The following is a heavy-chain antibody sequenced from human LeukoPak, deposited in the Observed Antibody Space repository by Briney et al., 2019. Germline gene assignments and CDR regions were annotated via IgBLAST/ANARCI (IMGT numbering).Heavy chain of an antibody. J-gene: IGHJ4*02. Sequence: GGSLRLSCAASRFTFSSYAMSWVRQAPGKGLEWVSTISGSGGSTYYADSVKGRFTISRDNSKNTLCLQMNSLRAEDTAVYYCAKEIRGGYFDYWGQGTLVTVSS. CDR2: ISGSGGST. CDR1: RFTFSSYA. V-gene: IGHV3-23*01. CDR3: AKEIRGGYFDY.